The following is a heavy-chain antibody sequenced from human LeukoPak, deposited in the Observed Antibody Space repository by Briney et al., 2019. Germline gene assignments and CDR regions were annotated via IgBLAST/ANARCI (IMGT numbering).Heavy chain of an antibody. V-gene: IGHV4-39*01. J-gene: IGHJ6*03. CDR2: IYYSGTT. D-gene: IGHD3-10*01. Sequence: SETLSLTCSVSGGSISSSNYYWGWIRQPPGKGLEWIGTIYYSGTTYYNPSLESRATISEDMSKNQFSLTLRSVTAADTAVYYCARQISDYYYYYIDVWGKGTTVTVSS. CDR3: ARQISDYYYYYIDV. CDR1: GGSISSSNYY.